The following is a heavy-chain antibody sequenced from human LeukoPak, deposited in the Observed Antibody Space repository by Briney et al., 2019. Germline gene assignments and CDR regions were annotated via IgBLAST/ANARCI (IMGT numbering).Heavy chain of an antibody. CDR1: GFFFSIYG. CDR2: IRSEGNNR. D-gene: IGHD6-19*01. CDR3: ARDLGSGWFVFDY. V-gene: IGHV3-33*01. J-gene: IGHJ4*02. Sequence: GGSLRLSCAACGFFFSIYGMHWVRRAPGKGLVGVVAIRSEGNNRYYTDSVKGRFLFSRDNYKNTLSLQMNSLRAEDTAAYYCARDLGSGWFVFDYWGQGTLVTVSS.